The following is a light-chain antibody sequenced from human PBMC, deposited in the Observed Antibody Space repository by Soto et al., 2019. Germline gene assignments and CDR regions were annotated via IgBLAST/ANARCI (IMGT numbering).Light chain of an antibody. CDR3: LQDYSYPFT. Sequence: AIQMTQSPSSLSASVGDRVTITCRASQDIRKDLGWYQQKPGKAPKSLVYGASTLQSGVPSRFSGSGSGTDFTLTISSLQPEDFADYYCLQDYSYPFTFGQGTKLEIK. CDR2: GAS. V-gene: IGKV1-6*01. CDR1: QDIRKD. J-gene: IGKJ2*01.